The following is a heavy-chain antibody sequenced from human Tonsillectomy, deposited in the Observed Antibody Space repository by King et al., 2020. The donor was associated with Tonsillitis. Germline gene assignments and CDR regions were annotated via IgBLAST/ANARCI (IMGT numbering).Heavy chain of an antibody. D-gene: IGHD2-2*01. J-gene: IGHJ4*02. Sequence: HVQLVESGAEVKKPGSSVKVSCKASGDTFSSFTISWVRQAPGQGLEWMGTILPIFGTADYAQKFQGRVTITADESTSTAFMELSSLRSEEPAVYYCARVTIPAAIRTHFDYWGQGTLVTVSS. CDR2: ILPIFGTA. CDR3: ARVTIPAAIRTHFDY. V-gene: IGHV1-69*18. CDR1: GDTFSSFT.